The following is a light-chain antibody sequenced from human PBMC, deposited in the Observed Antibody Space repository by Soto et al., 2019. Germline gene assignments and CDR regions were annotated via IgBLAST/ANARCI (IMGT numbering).Light chain of an antibody. CDR2: GES. Sequence: EIVMTHSPATLSVSPGETATLSCRASQSIRSNLAWYQQKPGQAPRILIYGESTRATGIPDRLSGSGSGTELNLTISSLQSEDFAVYYCQQYNAWPRTCGQGTKVDIK. CDR3: QQYNAWPRT. J-gene: IGKJ1*01. CDR1: QSIRSN. V-gene: IGKV3-15*01.